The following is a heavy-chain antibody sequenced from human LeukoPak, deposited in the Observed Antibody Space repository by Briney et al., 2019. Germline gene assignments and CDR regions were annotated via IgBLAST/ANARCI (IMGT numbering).Heavy chain of an antibody. CDR2: INPNSGGT. CDR3: ARDLQGLRYFVWLLPEEYYYYGMDV. D-gene: IGHD3-9*01. Sequence: ASVKVSCKASGYIFTDYYMHWVRQVPGQGLEWMGWINPNSGGTNYAQKFQGWVTMTRDTSISTAYMELSRLRSDDTAVYYCARDLQGLRYFVWLLPEEYYYYGMDVWGQGATVTVSS. J-gene: IGHJ6*02. V-gene: IGHV1-2*04. CDR1: GYIFTDYY.